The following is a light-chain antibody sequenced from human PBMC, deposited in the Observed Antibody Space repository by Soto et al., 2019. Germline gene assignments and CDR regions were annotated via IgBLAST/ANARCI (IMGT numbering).Light chain of an antibody. Sequence: QSALTQFASVSGSPGQSITISCTGTSSDIGGYDYVSWYQVHPGKAPKLLVYDVTNRPSGVSDRFSGSKSGSTASLTISGLQAEDEADYYCSLYTSSYSLIFGGGTKLTVL. J-gene: IGLJ2*01. CDR2: DVT. CDR1: SSDIGGYDY. V-gene: IGLV2-14*03. CDR3: SLYTSSYSLI.